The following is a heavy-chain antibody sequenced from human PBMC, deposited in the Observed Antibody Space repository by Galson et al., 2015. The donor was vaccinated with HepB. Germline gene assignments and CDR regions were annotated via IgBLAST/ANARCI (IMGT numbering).Heavy chain of an antibody. Sequence: SVKVSCKASGYTFTAFYMHWVRQAPGQGLEWMGWINPDSGATNYAQKFEGRVTMTRDTSIRTTYMELSRLTPDDTAVYYCARGRAYYDIWSGYPDVWGQGTTVIISS. CDR3: ARGRAYYDIWSGYPDV. CDR1: GYTFTAFY. J-gene: IGHJ6*02. D-gene: IGHD3/OR15-3a*01. CDR2: INPDSGAT. V-gene: IGHV1-2*02.